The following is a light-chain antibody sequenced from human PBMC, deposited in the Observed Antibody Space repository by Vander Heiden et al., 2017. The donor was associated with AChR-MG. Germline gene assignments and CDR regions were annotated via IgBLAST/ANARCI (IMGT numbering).Light chain of an antibody. CDR3: QQSYSTPPT. CDR2: AAS. V-gene: IGKV1-39*01. CDR1: QSISSY. J-gene: IGKJ2*01. Sequence: DIQMTQSPSSLSASVGDRVTITCRASQSISSYLNWYQQKLGKAPKLLIYAASSLQSGVPSRFSGSGSGTDFTLTISSLQPEDFATYYCQQSYSTPPTFGRGTKLEIK.